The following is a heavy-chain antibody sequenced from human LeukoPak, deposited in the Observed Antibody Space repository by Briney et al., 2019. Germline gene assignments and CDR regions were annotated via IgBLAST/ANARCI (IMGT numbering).Heavy chain of an antibody. V-gene: IGHV3-48*04. CDR1: GFTFSTYS. Sequence: PGGSLRLSCAASGFTFSTYSMNWVRQAPGKGLEWISYISSSGNSIYYADSVKGRFTISRDNAKNSLYLQMNYLTPEDTAVYYCARERTDPTYYYYYMDVWGKGTTVTVSS. CDR2: ISSSGNSI. J-gene: IGHJ6*03. CDR3: ARERTDPTYYYYYMDV. D-gene: IGHD1-1*01.